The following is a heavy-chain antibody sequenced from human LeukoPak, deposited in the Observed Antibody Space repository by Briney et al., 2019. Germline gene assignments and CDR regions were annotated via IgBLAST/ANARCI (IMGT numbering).Heavy chain of an antibody. Sequence: SETLSLTCTVSGVSIRSSYYYWVWIRQPPGKGREWIGSIYDSGSTYYNASLKSRVTISVDTSKNQFSLKLNSVTAADTAVYYCAKVPQYYYDSSHQWVWFDPWGQGTLVTVSS. CDR1: GVSIRSSYYY. D-gene: IGHD3-22*01. V-gene: IGHV4-39*01. CDR3: AKVPQYYYDSSHQWVWFDP. J-gene: IGHJ5*02. CDR2: IYDSGST.